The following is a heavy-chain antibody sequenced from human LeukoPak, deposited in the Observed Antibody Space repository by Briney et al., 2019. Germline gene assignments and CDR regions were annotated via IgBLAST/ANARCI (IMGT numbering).Heavy chain of an antibody. CDR2: ISSSTTYI. Sequence: SGGSLRLSCAASGFTFNRHGMNWVRQAPGKGLEWVSSISSSTTYIYYADSVKGRFTISRDNARSSPYLQMNSLRAEDTGIYYCAREGDMLTMDFAYWGQGTLVTVSS. CDR3: AREGDMLTMDFAY. CDR1: GFTFNRHG. V-gene: IGHV3-21*01. D-gene: IGHD4/OR15-4a*01. J-gene: IGHJ4*02.